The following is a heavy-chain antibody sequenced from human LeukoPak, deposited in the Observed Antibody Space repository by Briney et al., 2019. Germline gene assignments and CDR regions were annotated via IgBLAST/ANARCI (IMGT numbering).Heavy chain of an antibody. J-gene: IGHJ4*02. CDR3: ARYYGSSGYAFDY. Sequence: SETLSLTCTVSGGSIGSYYWSWIRQPPGKGLEWIGYIYYSGSTNYNPSLKSRVTISVDTSKNQFSLKLSSVTAADTAVYYCARYYGSSGYAFDYWGQGTLVTVSS. D-gene: IGHD3-22*01. CDR2: IYYSGST. V-gene: IGHV4-59*01. CDR1: GGSIGSYY.